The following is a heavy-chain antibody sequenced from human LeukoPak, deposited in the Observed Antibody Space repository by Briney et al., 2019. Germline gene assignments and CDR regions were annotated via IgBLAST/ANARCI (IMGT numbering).Heavy chain of an antibody. CDR1: GGSISSGDYY. CDR3: ARDTGDTLTGGRVFDF. D-gene: IGHD3-9*01. Sequence: SETLSLTCTVSGGSISSGDYYWSWIRQPPGKGLEWIGYIYYSGSTYYNPSLKSRVTISVDTSKNQFSLKLSSVTAADTAVYYCARDTGDTLTGGRVFDFWGQGTPVTVSS. V-gene: IGHV4-30-4*01. CDR2: IYYSGST. J-gene: IGHJ4*02.